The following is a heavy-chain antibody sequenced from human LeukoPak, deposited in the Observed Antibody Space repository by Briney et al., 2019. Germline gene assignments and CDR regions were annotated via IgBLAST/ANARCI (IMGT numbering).Heavy chain of an antibody. J-gene: IGHJ6*03. CDR2: IYTSGST. Sequence: SETLSLTCTVSGGSISSYYWSWIRQPAGKGLEWIGRIYTSGSTNYNPSLKSRVTMSVDTSKNQFSLKLSSVTAADTAVYYCASSRRFRPTYYYYMDVWGKGTTVTVSS. CDR1: GGSISSYY. D-gene: IGHD3-16*01. V-gene: IGHV4-4*07. CDR3: ASSRRFRPTYYYYMDV.